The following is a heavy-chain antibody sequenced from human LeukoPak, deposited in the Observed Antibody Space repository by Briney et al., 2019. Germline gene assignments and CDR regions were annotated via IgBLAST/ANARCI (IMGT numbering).Heavy chain of an antibody. CDR3: ARQPIDPGHY. CDR1: GFTFSTYW. CDR2: ISSSSNYI. Sequence: GGSLRLSCAASGFTFSTYWMSWVRQAAGKGLEWVSSISSSSNYIYYADSVKGRFTISRDNAKNSLYLQMNSLRAEDTAVYYCARQPIDPGHYWGQGTLVTVSS. V-gene: IGHV3-21*01. D-gene: IGHD2/OR15-2a*01. J-gene: IGHJ4*02.